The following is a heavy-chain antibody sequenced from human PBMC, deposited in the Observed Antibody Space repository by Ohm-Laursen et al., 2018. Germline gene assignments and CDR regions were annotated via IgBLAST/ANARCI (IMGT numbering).Heavy chain of an antibody. CDR1: GFTFSSYG. CDR3: AKEITQYTSDWYFAL. V-gene: IGHV3-33*05. D-gene: IGHD6-19*01. J-gene: IGHJ2*01. CDR2: VSYDGTTQ. Sequence: SLRLSCAAPGFTFSSYGMQWVRQAPGEGLEWVAVVSYDGTTQYYADSVKGRFTISRDNSKNTLYLQINSLRSEDTAVYYCAKEITQYTSDWYFALWGRGTLVTVSS.